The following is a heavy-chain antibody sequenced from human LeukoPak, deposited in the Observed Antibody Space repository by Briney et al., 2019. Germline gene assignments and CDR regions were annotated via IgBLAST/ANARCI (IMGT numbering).Heavy chain of an antibody. CDR3: TTAGNYFDHNGQPDLLDY. D-gene: IGHD3-22*01. V-gene: IGHV3-15*01. CDR2: IRSKIDGGTA. J-gene: IGHJ4*02. Sequence: GGSLRLSCAASRFTFTNAWMSWVRQAPGKGLDWVGRIRSKIDGGTAEYAAFVKGRFTISRDDSRNMVFLQMSSLKTDDTAIYYCTTAGNYFDHNGQPDLLDYWGQGTLVTVSS. CDR1: RFTFTNAW.